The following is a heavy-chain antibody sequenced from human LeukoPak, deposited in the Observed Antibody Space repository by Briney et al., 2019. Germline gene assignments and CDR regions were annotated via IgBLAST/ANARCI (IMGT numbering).Heavy chain of an antibody. V-gene: IGHV3-23*01. CDR2: ISGSGGST. D-gene: IGHD2-8*01. CDR3: AKASLYCTNGVCYSWAFDI. J-gene: IGHJ3*02. Sequence: GGSLRLSCAASGFTFSSYAMCWVRQAPGKGLEWVSAISGSGGSTYYADSVKGRFTISRDNSKNTLYLQMDSLRAEDTAVYYCAKASLYCTNGVCYSWAFDIWGQGTMVTVSS. CDR1: GFTFSSYA.